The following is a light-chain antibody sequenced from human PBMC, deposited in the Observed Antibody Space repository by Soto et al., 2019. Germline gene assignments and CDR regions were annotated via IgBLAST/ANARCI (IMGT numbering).Light chain of an antibody. CDR3: QQYGNSPYT. CDR1: QSVSSSY. V-gene: IGKV3-20*01. Sequence: EIVLTQSPGTLSLSPGERATLSCRASQSVSSSYLGWYQQRPGQAPRLLIFGASSRATDIPDRFSGSGSGTDFTLTISRLEPEDFAVYYCQQYGNSPYTFGQGTKLDIK. CDR2: GAS. J-gene: IGKJ2*01.